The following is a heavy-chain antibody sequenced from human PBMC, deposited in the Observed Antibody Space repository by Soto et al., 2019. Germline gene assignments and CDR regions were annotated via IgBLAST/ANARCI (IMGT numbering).Heavy chain of an antibody. J-gene: IGHJ4*02. V-gene: IGHV1-58*01. CDR1: GFTFTSSA. CDR2: IVVGSGNT. CDR3: AADGDSSSWYSFGY. D-gene: IGHD6-13*01. Sequence: EVXXPGTSVKVSCKASGFTFTSSAXQWVXXARGQRXEWIGWIVVGSGNTNYAQKFQERVTITRDMSTSTAYMELSSLRSEDTAVYYCAADGDSSSWYSFGYWGQGTLVTVSS.